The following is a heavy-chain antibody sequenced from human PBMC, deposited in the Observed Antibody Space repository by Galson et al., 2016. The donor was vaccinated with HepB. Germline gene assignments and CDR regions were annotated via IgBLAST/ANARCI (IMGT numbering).Heavy chain of an antibody. D-gene: IGHD3-3*01. J-gene: IGHJ4*02. Sequence: SLRLSCAASGFSFSQTWMHWVRKVLGKGLEWVSRIHSDAINTHYADSVKGRFTISRDNAKNTLYLQMNSLRVEDTAVYYCARDWYYAVDYWGQGTPVTVSS. CDR2: IHSDAINT. CDR3: ARDWYYAVDY. CDR1: GFSFSQTW. V-gene: IGHV3-74*01.